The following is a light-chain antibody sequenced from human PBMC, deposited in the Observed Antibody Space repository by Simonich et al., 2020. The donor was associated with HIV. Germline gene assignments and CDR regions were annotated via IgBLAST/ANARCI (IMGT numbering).Light chain of an antibody. CDR3: QSYDSSLSGSKV. V-gene: IGLV1-40*01. CDR1: SSNIGAGSD. CDR2: GSS. J-gene: IGLJ2*01. Sequence: QSVLTQPPSVSGAPGQRVTISCAGSSSNIGAGSDVHWYQQLPGTAPKLLIYGSSDRPSGVPDRFSGSKSGTSASLAITGLQAEDEADYYCQSYDSSLSGSKVFGGGTKLTVL.